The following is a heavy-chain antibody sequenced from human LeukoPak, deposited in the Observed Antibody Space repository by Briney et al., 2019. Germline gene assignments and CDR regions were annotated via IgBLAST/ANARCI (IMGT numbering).Heavy chain of an antibody. CDR1: GYTFTGYY. CDR3: ARARVAGLMEDYFDY. D-gene: IGHD6-19*01. CDR2: INPNSGGT. Sequence: ASVKVSCKASGYTFTGYYMHWVRQAPGQGLEWMGWINPNSGGTNYAQKFQGRVTMTRDTSISTAYMELSRLRSDDTAVYYCARARVAGLMEDYFDYWGQGTLVTVSS. J-gene: IGHJ4*02. V-gene: IGHV1-2*02.